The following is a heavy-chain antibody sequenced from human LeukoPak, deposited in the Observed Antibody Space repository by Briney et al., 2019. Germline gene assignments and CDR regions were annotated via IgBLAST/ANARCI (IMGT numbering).Heavy chain of an antibody. CDR3: ANQPSLSSITDY. CDR2: ISSSSSYI. V-gene: IGHV3-21*01. J-gene: IGHJ4*02. D-gene: IGHD2-2*01. Sequence: GGSLRLSCAASGFTFSSYSMNWVRQAPGKGLEWVSSISSSSSYIYYADSVKGRFTISRDNAKNSLYLQMNSLRAEDTAVYYCANQPSLSSITDYWGQGTLVTVSS. CDR1: GFTFSSYS.